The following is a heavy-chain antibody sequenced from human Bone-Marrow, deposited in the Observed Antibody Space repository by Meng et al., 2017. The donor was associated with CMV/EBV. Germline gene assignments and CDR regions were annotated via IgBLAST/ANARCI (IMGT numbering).Heavy chain of an antibody. Sequence: GGSLRLSCAASGFTFDDYAMHWVRQAPGKGLEWVSGISWNSGSIGYADSVKGRFTISRDNAKNSLYLQMNSLRAEDTALYYCAKGLVVYWYFDLWGRGTRVTVSS. CDR2: ISWNSGSI. CDR3: AKGLVVYWYFDL. CDR1: GFTFDDYA. V-gene: IGHV3-9*01. J-gene: IGHJ2*01. D-gene: IGHD2-21*01.